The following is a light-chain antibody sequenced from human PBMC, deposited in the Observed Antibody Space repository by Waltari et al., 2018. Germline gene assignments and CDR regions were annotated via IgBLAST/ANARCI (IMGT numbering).Light chain of an antibody. CDR1: SRDVGTYNY. V-gene: IGLV2-14*03. Sequence: QSALTQPASVSGSPGQSLTISCPGTSRDVGTYNYVSWYQQHPGKAPKLLIYDVSYRPSGVSYRFSGSKSGNTASLTISGLQAEDEADYYCSSYITTNTLELFGGGTSLTVL. J-gene: IGLJ3*02. CDR2: DVS. CDR3: SSYITTNTLEL.